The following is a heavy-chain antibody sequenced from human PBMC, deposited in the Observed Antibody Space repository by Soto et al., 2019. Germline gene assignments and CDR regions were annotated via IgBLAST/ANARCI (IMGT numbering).Heavy chain of an antibody. CDR2: IIPIFGTA. CDR1: GGTFSSYA. CDR3: ASPTREWLPPARDYYYGMDV. V-gene: IGHV1-69*06. J-gene: IGHJ6*02. D-gene: IGHD3-3*01. Sequence: QVQLVQSGAEVKKPGSSVKVSCKASGGTFSSYAISWVRQAPGQGLEWMGGIIPIFGTANYAQKFQGRGTITADKSTSTDYMELSSLRSDETAVYYCASPTREWLPPARDYYYGMDVWGQGTTVTVSS.